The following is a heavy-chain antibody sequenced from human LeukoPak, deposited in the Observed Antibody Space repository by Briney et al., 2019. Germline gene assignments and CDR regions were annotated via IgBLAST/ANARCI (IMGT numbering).Heavy chain of an antibody. Sequence: GGSLRLSCAASGFTFSSYWMHWVRQAPGKGLVWVSRINSDGSSTSYADSVKGRFTISRDNAKNTLYLQMNSLRAEDTAVYYCARVETYYYDSSGYHPFDYWGQGTLVTVSS. CDR2: INSDGSST. CDR1: GFTFSSYW. V-gene: IGHV3-74*01. J-gene: IGHJ4*02. D-gene: IGHD3-22*01. CDR3: ARVETYYYDSSGYHPFDY.